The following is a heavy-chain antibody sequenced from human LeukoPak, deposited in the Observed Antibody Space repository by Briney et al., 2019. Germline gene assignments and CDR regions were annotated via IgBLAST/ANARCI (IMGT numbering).Heavy chain of an antibody. CDR3: ARASSGSYSDYYGMDV. D-gene: IGHD1-26*01. CDR1: GYTFTGYY. CDR2: INPNSGGT. J-gene: IGHJ6*02. Sequence: GASVKVSCKASGYTFTGYYMHWVRQAPGQGLEWMGRINPNSGGTNYAQKFQGRVTMTRDTSISTAYMELSRLRSEDTAVYYCARASSGSYSDYYGMDVWGQGTTVTVSS. V-gene: IGHV1-2*06.